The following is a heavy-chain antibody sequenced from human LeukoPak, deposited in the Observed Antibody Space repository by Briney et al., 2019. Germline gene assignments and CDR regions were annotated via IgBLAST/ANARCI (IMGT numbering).Heavy chain of an antibody. Sequence: ASVKVSCKASGYTFTSYGISWVRQAPGQGLEWMGWINPNSDGTKYAQKFQGRVTMTRDTSISTAYMELSRLRSDDTAMYYCARAYASGSYALPFWGQGTLVTVSS. V-gene: IGHV1-2*02. D-gene: IGHD3-10*01. CDR3: ARAYASGSYALPF. CDR2: INPNSDGT. CDR1: GYTFTSYG. J-gene: IGHJ4*02.